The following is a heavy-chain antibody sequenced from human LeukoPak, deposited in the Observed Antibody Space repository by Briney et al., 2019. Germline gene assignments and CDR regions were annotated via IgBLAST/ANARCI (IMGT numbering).Heavy chain of an antibody. D-gene: IGHD1-14*01. J-gene: IGHJ4*02. V-gene: IGHV4-59*01. CDR3: ARGKPLEPLDY. CDR2: IYYSGTT. Sequence: SETLSLTCTVSGGSINSYYWSWIRQPPGKGLEWIGYIYYSGTTNYNPSLKSRVTISIDTSKNQFSLKLNSVTAADTAVYFCARGKPLEPLDYWGQGTLVTVSS. CDR1: GGSINSYY.